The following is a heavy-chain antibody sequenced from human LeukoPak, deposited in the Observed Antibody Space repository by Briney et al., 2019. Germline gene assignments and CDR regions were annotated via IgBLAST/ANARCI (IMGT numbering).Heavy chain of an antibody. CDR1: GGSFSGYY. Sequence: SETLSLTCAVYGGSFSGYYWSWIRQPPGKGLEWIGEINHSGSTNYNPSLKSRVTISVDTSKNQFSLKLSSVTAADTAVYYCASSYSGWYLGPRQYFQHWGQGTLVTVSS. D-gene: IGHD6-19*01. J-gene: IGHJ1*01. V-gene: IGHV4-34*01. CDR3: ASSYSGWYLGPRQYFQH. CDR2: INHSGST.